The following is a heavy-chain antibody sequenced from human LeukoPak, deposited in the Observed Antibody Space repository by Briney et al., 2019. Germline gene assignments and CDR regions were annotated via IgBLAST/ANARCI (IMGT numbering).Heavy chain of an antibody. J-gene: IGHJ6*02. Sequence: DSVKGRFTISRDNSKNTLYLQMNSLRSEDSAVYYCARGVLVGDFTYYYYGMDAWGQGTTVTVSS. D-gene: IGHD3-16*01. CDR3: ARGVLVGDFTYYYYGMDA. V-gene: IGHV3-30*01.